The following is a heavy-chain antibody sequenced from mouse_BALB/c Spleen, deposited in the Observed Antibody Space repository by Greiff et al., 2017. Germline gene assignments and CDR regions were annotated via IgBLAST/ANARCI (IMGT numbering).Heavy chain of an antibody. D-gene: IGHD1-1*01. Sequence: EVQGVESGGDLVKPGGSLKLSCAASGFTFSSYGMSWVRQTPDKRLEWVATISSGGSYTYYPDSVKGRFTISRDNAKNTLYLQMSSLKSEDTAMYYCASGYGSSRDYAMDYWGQGTSVTVSS. V-gene: IGHV5-6*01. J-gene: IGHJ4*01. CDR2: ISSGGSYT. CDR3: ASGYGSSRDYAMDY. CDR1: GFTFSSYG.